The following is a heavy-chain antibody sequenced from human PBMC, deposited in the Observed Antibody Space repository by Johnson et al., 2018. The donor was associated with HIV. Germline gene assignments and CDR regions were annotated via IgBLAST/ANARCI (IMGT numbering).Heavy chain of an antibody. Sequence: VQLVESGGGVVQPGRSLRLSCTASGFTFDDYGMSWVRQAPGKGLEWVSGINWNGGSTGYADSVKGRFTISRDNAKNSLYLQMNSLRAEDTALDYCARGFSSSSSSWKGAFDSWGQGTMVTVSS. CDR1: GFTFDDYG. V-gene: IGHV3-20*04. J-gene: IGHJ3*02. CDR3: ARGFSSSSSSWKGAFDS. CDR2: INWNGGST. D-gene: IGHD6-13*01.